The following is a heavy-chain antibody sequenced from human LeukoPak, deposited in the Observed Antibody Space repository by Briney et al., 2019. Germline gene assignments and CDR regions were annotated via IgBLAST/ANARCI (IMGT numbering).Heavy chain of an antibody. CDR3: ARDLMASSSAAE. V-gene: IGHV3-21*01. D-gene: IGHD6-13*01. Sequence: GFLRTFRSSSWFTLHSHNLKLVRQAPGEGLELGSSISSSSSYIYYADSVKGRFTISRDNAKNSLYLQMNSLRAEDTAVYYCARDLMASSSAAEWGQGTLVTVSS. J-gene: IGHJ4*02. CDR1: WFTLHSHN. CDR2: ISSSSSYI.